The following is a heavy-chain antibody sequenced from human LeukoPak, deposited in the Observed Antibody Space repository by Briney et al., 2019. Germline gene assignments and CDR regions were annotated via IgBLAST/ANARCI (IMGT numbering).Heavy chain of an antibody. D-gene: IGHD5-18*01. Sequence: ASVKVSCKASVYTFTSDAMSWVRQAPGQGLEWRGWVNTNTGNPTYELGFTGRFVFSLDPSLSAAYLQISSLQAEDTAVYSCARGYSYGSPSEAYYFEYWGQGPLVSVSS. J-gene: IGHJ4*02. CDR3: ARGYSYGSPSEAYYFEY. V-gene: IGHV7-4-1*02. CDR1: VYTFTSDA. CDR2: VNTNTGNP.